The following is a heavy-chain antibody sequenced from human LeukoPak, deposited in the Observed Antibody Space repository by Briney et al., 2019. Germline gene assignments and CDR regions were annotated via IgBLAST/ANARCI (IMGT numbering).Heavy chain of an antibody. CDR3: AKTSPNYGQLLYYFDY. CDR2: IYSGGST. CDR1: GFTVSSNY. D-gene: IGHD3-10*01. Sequence: PGGSLRLSCAASGFTVSSNYMSWVRQAPGKGLEWVSVIYSGGSTYYADSVKGRFTISRDNSKNTLYLQMNSLRAEDTAVYYCAKTSPNYGQLLYYFDYWGQGTLVTVSS. J-gene: IGHJ4*02. V-gene: IGHV3-53*01.